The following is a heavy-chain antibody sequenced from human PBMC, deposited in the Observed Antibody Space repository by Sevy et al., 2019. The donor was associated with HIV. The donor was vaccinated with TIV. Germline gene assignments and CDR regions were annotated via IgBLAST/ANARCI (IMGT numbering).Heavy chain of an antibody. V-gene: IGHV1-18*01. D-gene: IGHD3-3*01. CDR1: GYSFTSYG. CDR3: AFTKGVFGVVMTSSFFDY. Sequence: ASVKVSCQASGYSFTSYGITWVRQAPGQGLEWMGWISAYNGNTNYAREFQGRLTMTTDTSTSTVYMDLRSLRSDDTAVYYCAFTKGVFGVVMTSSFFDYWGQGTPVTVSS. CDR2: ISAYNGNT. J-gene: IGHJ4*02.